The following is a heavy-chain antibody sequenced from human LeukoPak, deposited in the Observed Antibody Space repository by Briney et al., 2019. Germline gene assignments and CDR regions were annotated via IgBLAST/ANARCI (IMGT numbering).Heavy chain of an antibody. V-gene: IGHV3-21*01. CDR1: GFTFSSYS. D-gene: IGHD2-21*02. CDR2: ISSSSSYI. CDR3: ASLRSLCGGDCYSVYYYYGMDV. J-gene: IGHJ6*02. Sequence: GGSLRLSCAASGFTFSSYSMNWVRQAPGKGLEWVSSISSSSSYIYHADSVKGRFTISRDNAKNSLYLQMNSLRAEDTAVYYCASLRSLCGGDCYSVYYYYGMDVWGQGTTVTVSS.